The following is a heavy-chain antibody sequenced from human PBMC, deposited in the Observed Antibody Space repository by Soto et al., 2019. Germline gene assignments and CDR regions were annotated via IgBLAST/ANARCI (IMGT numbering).Heavy chain of an antibody. Sequence: LGESLKISCKGSGYSFTSYWISWVRQMPGKGLEWMGRIDPSDSYTNYSPSFQGHVTISADKSISTAYLQWSSLKASDTAMYYCARQLYCTNGVCRADYYYYGMDVWGQGTTVTVSS. D-gene: IGHD2-8*01. V-gene: IGHV5-10-1*01. CDR1: GYSFTSYW. CDR2: IDPSDSYT. J-gene: IGHJ6*02. CDR3: ARQLYCTNGVCRADYYYYGMDV.